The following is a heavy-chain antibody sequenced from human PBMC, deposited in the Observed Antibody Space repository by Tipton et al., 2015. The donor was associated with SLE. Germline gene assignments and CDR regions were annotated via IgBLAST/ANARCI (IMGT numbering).Heavy chain of an antibody. CDR3: AKDFVVFGSGSYLDY. V-gene: IGHV3-23*01. Sequence: SLRLSCAASGFTFSSYAMSWVRQAPGKGLEWVSAISGSGGSTYYADSVKGRFTISRDNSKNTLYLQMNSLRAEDTAVYYCAKDFVVFGSGSYLDYWGQGTLVTVSS. J-gene: IGHJ4*02. CDR2: ISGSGGST. D-gene: IGHD3-10*01. CDR1: GFTFSSYA.